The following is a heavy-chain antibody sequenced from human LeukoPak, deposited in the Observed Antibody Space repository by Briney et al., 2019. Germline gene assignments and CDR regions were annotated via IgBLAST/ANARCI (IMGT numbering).Heavy chain of an antibody. V-gene: IGHV3-30*03. CDR2: ISYDGSNK. J-gene: IGHJ6*03. Sequence: GGSLRLSCAASGFTFSSYWMHWVRQAPGKGLEWVAVISYDGSNKYYADSVKGRFTISRDNSKNTLYLQMNSLRAEDTAVYYCARDPYGGAYYEGYYYYYMDVWGKGTTVTVSS. D-gene: IGHD3-22*01. CDR1: GFTFSSYW. CDR3: ARDPYGGAYYEGYYYYYMDV.